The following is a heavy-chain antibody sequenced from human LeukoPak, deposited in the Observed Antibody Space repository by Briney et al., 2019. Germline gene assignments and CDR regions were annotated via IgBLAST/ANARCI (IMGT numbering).Heavy chain of an antibody. CDR2: ISGSGGGT. CDR1: GITLSNYG. V-gene: IGHV3-23*01. Sequence: GGSLSLSCAVSGITLSNYGLSWVRRAPGKGLEWVAGISGSGGGTNYADSVKGRFTISRDNSKNTLYLQMNSLRAEDTAVYFCAKRGVVIRVILVGFHKEAYYFDSWGQGALVTVSS. J-gene: IGHJ4*02. D-gene: IGHD3-22*01. CDR3: AKRGVVIRVILVGFHKEAYYFDS.